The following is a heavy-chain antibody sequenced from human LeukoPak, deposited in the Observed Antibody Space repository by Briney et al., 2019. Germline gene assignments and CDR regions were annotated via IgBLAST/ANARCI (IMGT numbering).Heavy chain of an antibody. D-gene: IGHD4-17*01. V-gene: IGHV4-59*08. CDR3: ARHVYGKGMYV. Sequence: SEALFLTCTVSGDSLSGYYWGWIRQPPGKGLECLGYIYSSGGTAYNPSLKSRLTISIDTSKNQFSLTLTSVTAADTAIYYCARHVYGKGMYVWGKGTTVTVSS. CDR2: IYSSGGT. J-gene: IGHJ6*04. CDR1: GDSLSGYY.